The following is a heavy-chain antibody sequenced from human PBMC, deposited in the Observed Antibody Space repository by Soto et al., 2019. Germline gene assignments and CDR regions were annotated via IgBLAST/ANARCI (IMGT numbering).Heavy chain of an antibody. V-gene: IGHV1-8*01. J-gene: IGHJ4*02. CDR2: MNPNTGNI. CDR3: AGGRIVGAAFDY. CDR1: GYTFTSSD. Sequence: QVQLVQSGAEVKKSGASVKVSCKASGYTFTSSDINWVRQATGQGLEWMGWMNPNTGNIGYTQRFQGRVSMTRNISITTAYMELSGLKSDDTAVYYCAGGRIVGAAFDYWGQGTLVTVSS. D-gene: IGHD1-26*01.